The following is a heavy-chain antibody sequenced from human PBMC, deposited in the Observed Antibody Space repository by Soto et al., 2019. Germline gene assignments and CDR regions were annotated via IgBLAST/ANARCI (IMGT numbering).Heavy chain of an antibody. V-gene: IGHV4-34*01. J-gene: IGHJ5*02. CDR1: GGSFSGYY. CDR2: INHSGST. CDR3: GRTPYNWNDSCWFDP. Sequence: PSETLSLTCAVYGGSFSGYYWSWIRQPPGKGLEWIGEINHSGSTNYNPSLKSRVTISVDTSKDQFSLKLSSVTAADTAVYYCGRTPYNWNDSCWFDPGCQGTLVTVSS. D-gene: IGHD1-1*01.